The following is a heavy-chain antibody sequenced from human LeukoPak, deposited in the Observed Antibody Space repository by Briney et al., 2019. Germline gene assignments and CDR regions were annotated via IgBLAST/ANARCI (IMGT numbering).Heavy chain of an antibody. J-gene: IGHJ4*02. D-gene: IGHD2-21*02. CDR1: GFTFSSHS. CDR2: ISPSGDST. V-gene: IGHV3-23*01. Sequence: QSGGSLRLSCAASGFTFSSHSMSWVRQAPGEGLGWVAAISPSGDSTTYRDSVKGQFTISRDNSRNRLYLQMNTLTVEDTAIYYCARRLLTGGVTDFFDFWGQGALVTVSS. CDR3: ARRLLTGGVTDFFDF.